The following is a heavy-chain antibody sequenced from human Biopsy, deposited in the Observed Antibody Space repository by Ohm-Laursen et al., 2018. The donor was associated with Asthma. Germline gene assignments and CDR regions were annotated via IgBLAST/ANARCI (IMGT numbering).Heavy chain of an antibody. CDR3: ARKAVSCISRTCYSLDF. CDR2: NKSVFGTT. Sequence: AASVKVSCKSLGGTFNAYVIGWVRQAPGQGLEWMGGNKSVFGTTTYPQKFQDRVTITADDSTSTVYMELSSLRSEDTAVYYCARKAVSCISRTCYSLDFWGQGTLVTVSS. CDR1: GGTFNAYV. V-gene: IGHV1-69*13. D-gene: IGHD2-2*01. J-gene: IGHJ4*02.